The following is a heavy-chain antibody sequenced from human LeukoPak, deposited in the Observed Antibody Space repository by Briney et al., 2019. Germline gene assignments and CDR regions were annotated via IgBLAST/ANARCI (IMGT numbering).Heavy chain of an antibody. V-gene: IGHV4-59*12. CDR3: ARGLRYSSSWARFDY. J-gene: IGHJ4*02. D-gene: IGHD6-13*01. Sequence: SETLSLTCTVSGGSTSGYYWSWIRQPPGKGLEWIGYISHSGSTNYIPSLKSRVTISVDTSKNQFSLKLSSVTAADTAVYYCARGLRYSSSWARFDYWGQGTLVTVSS. CDR1: GGSTSGYY. CDR2: ISHSGST.